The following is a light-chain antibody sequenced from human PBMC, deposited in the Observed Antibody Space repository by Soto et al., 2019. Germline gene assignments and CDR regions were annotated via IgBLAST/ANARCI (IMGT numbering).Light chain of an antibody. CDR1: QTVRNNY. Sequence: ELVLREAPGGLSLSPGERATLSCRASQTVRNNYLAWYQQKPGQAPRLLIYDASSRPPGIPDRFSGSGSGTDFTLTISRLEHEDFAVYYCQQSATFGHGTKVDIK. J-gene: IGKJ3*01. CDR2: DAS. CDR3: QQSAT. V-gene: IGKV3-20*01.